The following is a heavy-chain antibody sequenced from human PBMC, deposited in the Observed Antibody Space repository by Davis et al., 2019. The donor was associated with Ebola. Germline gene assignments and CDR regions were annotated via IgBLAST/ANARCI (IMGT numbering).Heavy chain of an antibody. V-gene: IGHV4-34*09. CDR3: ASWGREGY. Sequence: MPSETLSLTCTIYGGSFSGYYWSWIRQPPGKGLEWLGEVSHSGYSNYNPSLKSRVTISVDTSKNQFSLKLSSVTAADTAVYYCASWGREGYWGQGTLVTVSS. J-gene: IGHJ4*02. D-gene: IGHD3-16*01. CDR1: GGSFSGYY. CDR2: VSHSGYS.